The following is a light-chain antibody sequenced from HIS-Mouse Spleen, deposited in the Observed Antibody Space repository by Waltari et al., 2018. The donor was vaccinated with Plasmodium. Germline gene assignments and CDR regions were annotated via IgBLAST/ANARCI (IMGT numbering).Light chain of an antibody. CDR3: SSYAGSNNLV. V-gene: IGLV2-8*01. J-gene: IGLJ2*01. Sequence: QSALTQPPSASGSPGQSVTISCPGPTRDVGGYNYVPWYQQHPGKAPKLMIYEVSKRPSGVPDRFSGSKSGNTASLTVSGLQAEDEADYYCSSYAGSNNLVFGGGTKLTVL. CDR2: EVS. CDR1: TRDVGGYNY.